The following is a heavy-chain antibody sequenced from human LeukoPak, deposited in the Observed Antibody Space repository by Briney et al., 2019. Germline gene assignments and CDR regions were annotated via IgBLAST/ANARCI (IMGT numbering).Heavy chain of an antibody. J-gene: IGHJ4*02. D-gene: IGHD2-2*01. CDR3: AKEGYCSSTSCFEDY. V-gene: IGHV3-11*01. CDR1: GFTFSDYY. CDR2: ISSSGSTI. Sequence: GGSLRLSCAASGFTFSDYYMSWIRQAPGKGLEWVSYISSSGSTIYYADSVKGRFTISRDNAKNSLYLQMNSLRAEDTAVYYCAKEGYCSSTSCFEDYWGQGTLVTVSS.